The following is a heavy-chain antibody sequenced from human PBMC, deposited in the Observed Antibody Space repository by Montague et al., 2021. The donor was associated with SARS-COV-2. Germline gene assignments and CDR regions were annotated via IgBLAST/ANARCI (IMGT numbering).Heavy chain of an antibody. D-gene: IGHD6-13*01. CDR2: IYYSGST. CDR3: ARVSLAAAATGSDY. Sequence: SETLSLTCTLSGGSVSSGGYYWSWIRQPPGKGLEWIGYIYYSGSTNYXPSLKSRVTISLDTSKDQFSLKLTSVTAADTAVYYCARVSLAAAATGSDYWGQGTLVTVSS. V-gene: IGHV4-61*08. CDR1: GGSVSSGGYY. J-gene: IGHJ4*02.